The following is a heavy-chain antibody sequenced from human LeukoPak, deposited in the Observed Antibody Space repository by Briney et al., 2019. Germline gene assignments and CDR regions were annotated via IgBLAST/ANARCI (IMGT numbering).Heavy chain of an antibody. J-gene: IGHJ4*02. V-gene: IGHV4-34*01. D-gene: IGHD2-2*01. Sequence: SETLSLTCAVYGGSFSGYYWSWIRQPPGKGLEWIEEINHSGSTNYNPSLKSRVTISVDTSKNQFSLKLSSVTAADTAVYYCARGRGRYCSSTSCLSAFDYWGQGTLVTVSS. CDR3: ARGRGRYCSSTSCLSAFDY. CDR2: INHSGST. CDR1: GGSFSGYY.